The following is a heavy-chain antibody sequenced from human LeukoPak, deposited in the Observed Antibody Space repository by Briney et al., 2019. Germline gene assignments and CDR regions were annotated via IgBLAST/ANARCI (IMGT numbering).Heavy chain of an antibody. CDR3: ATASLWNYLYPDY. V-gene: IGHV1-24*01. J-gene: IGHJ4*02. Sequence: ASVKVSCKVSGYALTELSMHWVRQAPGKGLEWMGGFDPEDGETIYAQKFQGRVTMTEDTSTDTAYMELSSLRSEDTAVYYCATASLWNYLYPDYWGQGTLVTVSS. CDR2: FDPEDGET. CDR1: GYALTELS. D-gene: IGHD1-7*01.